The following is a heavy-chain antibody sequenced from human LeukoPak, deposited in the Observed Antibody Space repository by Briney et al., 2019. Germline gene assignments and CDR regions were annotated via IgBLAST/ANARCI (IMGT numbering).Heavy chain of an antibody. J-gene: IGHJ4*02. CDR3: AKGVPSCSTTSCYADY. D-gene: IGHD2-2*01. CDR1: GFTFSSHA. Sequence: GGSLRLSCAASGFTFSSHAMSWVRQAPGKGLEWVSAISGSGGSTYYADSVKGQFTISRDNSKNTLYLQMNSLRAEDTAVYYCAKGVPSCSTTSCYADYWGQGTLVTVSS. CDR2: ISGSGGST. V-gene: IGHV3-23*01.